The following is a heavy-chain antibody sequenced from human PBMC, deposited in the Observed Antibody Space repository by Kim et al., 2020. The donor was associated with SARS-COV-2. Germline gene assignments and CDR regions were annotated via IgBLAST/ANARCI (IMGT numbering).Heavy chain of an antibody. V-gene: IGHV3-48*03. CDR3: ARRVDY. Sequence: SSGSTTHYADSVKGRFTISRDSAKNSLYQQMNSLRAEDTAVYYCARRVDYWGQGTLVTVSS. D-gene: IGHD6-13*01. CDR2: SSGSTT. J-gene: IGHJ4*02.